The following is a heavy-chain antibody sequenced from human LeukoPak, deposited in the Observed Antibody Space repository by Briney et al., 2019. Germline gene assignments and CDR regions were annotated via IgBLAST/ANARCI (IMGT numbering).Heavy chain of an antibody. CDR2: INTDGSST. V-gene: IGHV3-74*01. Sequence: GGSLRLSCAASGFTFSSYWMHWVRQAPGKGLVWVSCINTDGSSTIYADSVKGRFTISRDNSKNTLYLQMNSLGPEDTAVYYCAKDGQLGGSSWFTLYFDYWGQGTLVTVSS. J-gene: IGHJ4*02. CDR3: AKDGQLGGSSWFTLYFDY. CDR1: GFTFSSYW. D-gene: IGHD6-13*01.